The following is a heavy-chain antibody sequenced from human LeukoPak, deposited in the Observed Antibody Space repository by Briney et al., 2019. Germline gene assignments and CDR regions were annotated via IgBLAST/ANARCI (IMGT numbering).Heavy chain of an antibody. V-gene: IGHV4-59*08. D-gene: IGHD3-10*01. CDR1: GGSISGYY. CDR3: ARYGSGSYSDDHFQH. J-gene: IGHJ1*01. CDR2: IYYSVST. Sequence: SETLSLTCTVSGGSISGYYWSWIRQPPRKGLEWIGFIYYSVSTKYNPALKSRVTISVDTSKNQFSLKLTPVPAEATAVYYCARYGSGSYSDDHFQHWGQGTLVTVSS.